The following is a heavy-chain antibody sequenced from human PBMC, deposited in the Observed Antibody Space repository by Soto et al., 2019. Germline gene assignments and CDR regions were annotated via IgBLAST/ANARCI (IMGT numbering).Heavy chain of an antibody. V-gene: IGHV1-69*01. Sequence: QVQLVQSGAEVKKPGSSVKVSCKASGSTFSRFAISWVRQAPGQGLEWMGGIIPLFGTANYAQNFQDRVTITEDESTSTAYMELSSLRAEDTALYYCALTKEDYCSGGSCYPGAFDIWGQGTMVTVSS. CDR3: ALTKEDYCSGGSCYPGAFDI. CDR2: IIPLFGTA. CDR1: GSTFSRFA. J-gene: IGHJ3*02. D-gene: IGHD2-15*01.